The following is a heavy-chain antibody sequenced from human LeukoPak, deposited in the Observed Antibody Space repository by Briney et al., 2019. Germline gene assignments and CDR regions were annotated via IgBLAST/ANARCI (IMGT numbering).Heavy chain of an antibody. D-gene: IGHD2-8*02. CDR1: GFTFGSFG. V-gene: IGHV3-30*02. CDR2: IRPDGSGK. J-gene: IGHJ4*02. Sequence: GGSLSLSCAASGFTFGSFGMHWVRQAPGKGLEWITYIRPDGSGKYYADSVKGRFTISRDNSRNTLYMQMNSLRVEDTAVYYCAKDYRWAYDYWGQGTLVTVSS. CDR3: AKDYRWAYDY.